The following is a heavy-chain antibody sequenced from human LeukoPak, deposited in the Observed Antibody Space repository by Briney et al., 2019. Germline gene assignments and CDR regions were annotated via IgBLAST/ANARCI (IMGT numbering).Heavy chain of an antibody. D-gene: IGHD6-19*01. J-gene: IGHJ3*02. V-gene: IGHV3-21*01. CDR2: ISSSSSYI. CDR1: GFTFSYYN. Sequence: GGSLRLSCAASGFTFSYYNINWVRQAPGRGLEWVSSISSSSSYIYYSDSVKGRFTISRDNAKNSLHLQMNSLRAEDTALYYCARVRPGQWLLRDAFDIWGQGTTVTVSS. CDR3: ARVRPGQWLLRDAFDI.